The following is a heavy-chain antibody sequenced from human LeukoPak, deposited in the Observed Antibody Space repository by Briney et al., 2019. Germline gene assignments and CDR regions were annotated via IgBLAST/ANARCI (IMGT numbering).Heavy chain of an antibody. D-gene: IGHD1-26*01. CDR3: ARDGLSGDQAFDAFDI. CDR1: GFTFRSYE. Sequence: GGSLRLSCAASGFTFRSYEMSWVRQAPGKGQEWIAYIRSSGSNMYYADSVRGRFSISRDNAKDSLYLQMDSLRAEDTAIYYCARDGLSGDQAFDAFDIWGQGTMVTVSS. J-gene: IGHJ3*02. V-gene: IGHV3-48*03. CDR2: IRSSGSNM.